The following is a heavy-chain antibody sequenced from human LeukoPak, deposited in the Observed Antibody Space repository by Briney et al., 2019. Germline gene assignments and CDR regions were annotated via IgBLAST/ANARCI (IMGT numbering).Heavy chain of an antibody. V-gene: IGHV3-74*03. CDR3: ASDSRDYGDYARDY. CDR1: GFTFSRYW. CDR2: IVSDGSST. D-gene: IGHD4-17*01. Sequence: GGSLRLSCAASGFTFSRYWMQWVRQAPGKGLVWVSHIVSDGSSTTYADSVKGRFTTSRDNAKNTLYLQMNSLRAEDTAVYYCASDSRDYGDYARDYWGQGTLVTVSS. J-gene: IGHJ4*02.